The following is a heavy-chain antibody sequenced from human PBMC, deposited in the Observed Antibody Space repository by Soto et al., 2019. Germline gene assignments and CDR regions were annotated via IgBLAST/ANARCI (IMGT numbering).Heavy chain of an antibody. CDR1: GFIVSSYY. D-gene: IGHD6-19*01. J-gene: IGHJ3*01. CDR2: IYSGGST. V-gene: IGHV3-53*01. CDR3: AKSGGNGWFADGFDV. Sequence: EVQLVESGGGLIQPGGSLRLSCAGSGFIVSSYYMSWVRQAPGKGLEWVSVIYSGGSTYYADSVKGRFTISRDNSENTIDLQLIRLRAEDTAVYYCAKSGGNGWFADGFDVWGQGTMVTVSS.